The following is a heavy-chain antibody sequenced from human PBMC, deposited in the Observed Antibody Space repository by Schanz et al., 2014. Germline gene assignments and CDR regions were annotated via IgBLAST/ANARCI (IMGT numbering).Heavy chain of an antibody. CDR1: GYTFTSYG. CDR2: IIPVLNIA. CDR3: ARDGVDAAAGGNY. Sequence: QVQLIQSGAEVKKPGASVKVSCTASGYTFTSYGINWVRQAPGQGLEWMGKIIPVLNIATYAQRFQGRVSITADTSTNTAYMELSSLTSEDTAVHYCARDGVDAAAGGNYGGQGTLGNVAS. D-gene: IGHD6-13*01. V-gene: IGHV1-69*09. J-gene: IGHJ4*02.